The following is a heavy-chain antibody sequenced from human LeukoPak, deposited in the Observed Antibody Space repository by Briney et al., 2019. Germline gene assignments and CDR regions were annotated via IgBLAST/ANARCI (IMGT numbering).Heavy chain of an antibody. J-gene: IGHJ4*02. CDR3: ARDGEGTIDY. CDR1: GFTFSSYE. Sequence: GGSLRLSCTASGFTFSSYEMTWVRQAPGEGLEWVSFISSSGSTKDHADSVKGRFTISRDNAKNSLYLQMNSLRAEDTAVYYCARDGEGTIDYWGQGTLVTVSS. D-gene: IGHD2-8*01. V-gene: IGHV3-48*03. CDR2: ISSSGSTK.